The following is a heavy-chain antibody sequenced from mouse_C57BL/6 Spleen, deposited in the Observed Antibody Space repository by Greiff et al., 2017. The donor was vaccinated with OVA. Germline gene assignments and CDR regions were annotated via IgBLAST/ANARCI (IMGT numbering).Heavy chain of an antibody. V-gene: IGHV5-6*01. J-gene: IGHJ1*03. D-gene: IGHD1-1*01. CDR3: ARHDGSSHWYFDV. Sequence: DVQLVESGGDLVKPGGSLKLSCAASGFTFSSYGMSWVRQTPDKRLEWVATISSGGSYTYYPDSVKGRFTISRDNAKNTLYLQMSSLKSEDTAMYYCARHDGSSHWYFDVWGTGTTVTVSS. CDR1: GFTFSSYG. CDR2: ISSGGSYT.